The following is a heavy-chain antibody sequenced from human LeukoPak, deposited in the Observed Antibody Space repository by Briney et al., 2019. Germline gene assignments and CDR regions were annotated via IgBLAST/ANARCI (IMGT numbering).Heavy chain of an antibody. CDR2: INHSGST. D-gene: IGHD6-13*01. J-gene: IGHJ4*02. CDR3: ASGGRRSSSWYRAGY. V-gene: IGHV4-34*01. Sequence: SETLSLTCAVYGGSFSCYYWSWIRQPPGKGREWIGEINHSGSTNYNPFLKRLITISVDTSKNQFSLKLSSVTAADTAVYYCASGGRRSSSWYRAGYWGQGTLVTVSS. CDR1: GGSFSCYY.